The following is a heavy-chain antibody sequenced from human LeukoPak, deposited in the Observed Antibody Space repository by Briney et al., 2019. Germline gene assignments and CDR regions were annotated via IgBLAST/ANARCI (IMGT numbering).Heavy chain of an antibody. V-gene: IGHV4-59*01. J-gene: IGHJ5*02. CDR2: IYASGDT. Sequence: SETLSLTCTVSHGSIISYYWSWVRQPSEQGLEYIGYIYASGDTYYNPYLKSRITLSIDTSKSQFTLKLTSMTAADTAVYYCARGDNSIAAFDHWGQGALVTVSS. CDR3: ARGDNSIAAFDH. CDR1: HGSIISYY. D-gene: IGHD4-23*01.